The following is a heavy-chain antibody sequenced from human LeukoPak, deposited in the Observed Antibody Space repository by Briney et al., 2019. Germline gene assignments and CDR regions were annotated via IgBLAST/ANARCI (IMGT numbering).Heavy chain of an antibody. V-gene: IGHV4-38-2*02. CDR3: AREIYDSSGYYGKN. Sequence: SETLSLTCAVSGYSISSGYYWGWIRHPPGEGLEWIGSIYHSGSTYYNPSLKSRVTISVDTSKNQFSLKLSSVTAADTAVYYCAREIYDSSGYYGKNWGQGTLVTVSS. CDR2: IYHSGST. J-gene: IGHJ4*02. D-gene: IGHD3-22*01. CDR1: GYSISSGYY.